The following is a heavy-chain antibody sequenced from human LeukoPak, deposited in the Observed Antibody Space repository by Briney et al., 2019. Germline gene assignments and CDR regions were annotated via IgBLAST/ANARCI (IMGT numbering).Heavy chain of an antibody. CDR3: ARSRTPTHMVRGDVGFDY. V-gene: IGHV4-39*07. D-gene: IGHD3-10*01. J-gene: IGHJ4*02. CDR2: IYYSGNT. Sequence: SETLSLTCTVSGGSISSSSYYWGWIRQPPWKGLEWIGSIYYSGNTYYNPSLKSRVTISVDTSKNQFSLKLSSVTAADTAVYYCARSRTPTHMVRGDVGFDYWGQGTLVTVSS. CDR1: GGSISSSSYY.